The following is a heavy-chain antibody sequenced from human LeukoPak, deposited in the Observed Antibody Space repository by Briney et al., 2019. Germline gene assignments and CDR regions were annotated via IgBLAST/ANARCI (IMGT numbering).Heavy chain of an antibody. V-gene: IGHV4-59*01. Sequence: SETLSLTCTVSGGSISSYYWSWIRQPPGKGLEWIGYIYYSGSTNYNPSLKSRVTISVDTSKNQFSLKLSSVTAADTAVYYCARFDSSGYYPAIDYWGQGTLVTVSS. D-gene: IGHD3-22*01. J-gene: IGHJ4*02. CDR2: IYYSGST. CDR3: ARFDSSGYYPAIDY. CDR1: GGSISSYY.